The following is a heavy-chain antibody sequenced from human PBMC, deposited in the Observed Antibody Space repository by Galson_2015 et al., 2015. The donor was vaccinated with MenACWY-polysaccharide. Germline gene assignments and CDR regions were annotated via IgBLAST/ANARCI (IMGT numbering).Heavy chain of an antibody. J-gene: IGHJ4*02. Sequence: SLRLSCAASGFTFSNAWMSWVRQAPGKGLEWVGRIKSKTDGGTTDYAAPVKGRFTISRDDSKNTLYLQMNSLKTEDTAVYYCTGQGSGYYSQAPDYWGQGTLVTVSS. CDR3: TGQGSGYYSQAPDY. D-gene: IGHD3-22*01. CDR1: GFTFSNAW. V-gene: IGHV3-15*01. CDR2: IKSKTDGGTT.